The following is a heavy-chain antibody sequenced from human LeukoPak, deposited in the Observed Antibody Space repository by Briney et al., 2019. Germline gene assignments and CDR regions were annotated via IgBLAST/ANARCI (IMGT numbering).Heavy chain of an antibody. CDR1: GFTFSSYA. V-gene: IGHV3-23*01. Sequence: GGSLRLSCAASGFTFSSYAMSWVRQAPGKGLEWVSAISGSGGSTYYADSVKGRFTISRDNSKNTLYLQMNSLRAEDTAVYYCARDNGIVVVPAANNWFDPWGQGTLVTVSS. J-gene: IGHJ5*02. CDR3: ARDNGIVVVPAANNWFDP. CDR2: ISGSGGST. D-gene: IGHD2-2*01.